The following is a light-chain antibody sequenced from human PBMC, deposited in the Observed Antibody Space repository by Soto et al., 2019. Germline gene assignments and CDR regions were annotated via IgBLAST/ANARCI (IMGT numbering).Light chain of an antibody. Sequence: DIQMTQSPSTLSASVGDRVTITCRASQSISSWLAWYQQKPGKAPKLLIYDASSLESGVPSRFSGSGSGTEFTLTISRLQPDYFATYYCQQYNRYPLTFGGGTKVEIK. CDR2: DAS. J-gene: IGKJ4*01. CDR1: QSISSW. V-gene: IGKV1-5*01. CDR3: QQYNRYPLT.